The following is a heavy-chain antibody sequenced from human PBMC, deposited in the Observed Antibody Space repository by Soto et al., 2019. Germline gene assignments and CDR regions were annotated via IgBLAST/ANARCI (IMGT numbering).Heavy chain of an antibody. D-gene: IGHD3-22*01. V-gene: IGHV3-13*01. Sequence: WGSRPLSCVGFGVTFSTSDMHWVRQTVGKGLEWVSSIGTYDDTYYLGSVRGRFTISREDAKNSLYLQMDSLRAGDTAVYYGARAYYDNNGCPLGGIDAWGDGTRVSVSS. CDR1: GVTFSTSD. J-gene: IGHJ5*01. CDR3: ARAYYDNNGCPLGGIDA. CDR2: IGTYDDT.